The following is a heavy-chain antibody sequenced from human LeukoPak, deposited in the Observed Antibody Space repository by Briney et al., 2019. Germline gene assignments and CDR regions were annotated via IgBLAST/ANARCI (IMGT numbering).Heavy chain of an antibody. CDR1: GFTFSSDY. CDR2: IYSSSIT. CDR3: ARGRGAANDAFDI. J-gene: IGHJ3*02. V-gene: IGHV3-53*04. D-gene: IGHD3-10*01. Sequence: GGSVRLSCAASGFTFSSDYMSWVRQAPGQGLEWVAGIYSSSITSYADSVKGRFTISRHNSKNTLYLQMNSRRDDDTAVYYCARGRGAANDAFDIWGQGTMVTVSS.